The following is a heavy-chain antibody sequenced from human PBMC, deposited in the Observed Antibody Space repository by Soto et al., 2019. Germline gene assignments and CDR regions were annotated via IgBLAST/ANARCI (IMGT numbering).Heavy chain of an antibody. CDR2: INPNSGGT. J-gene: IGHJ6*02. V-gene: IGHV1-2*04. D-gene: IGHD6-19*01. CDR1: GYTFTGYY. Sequence: QVQLVQSGAEVKKPGASVKVSCKASGYTFTGYYMHWVRQAPGQGLEWMGWINPNSGGTNYAQKFQGWVTMTRDTSISTAYMELSRLRSDDTAVYYCAIDIRSVAGYYGMDVWGQGTTVTVSS. CDR3: AIDIRSVAGYYGMDV.